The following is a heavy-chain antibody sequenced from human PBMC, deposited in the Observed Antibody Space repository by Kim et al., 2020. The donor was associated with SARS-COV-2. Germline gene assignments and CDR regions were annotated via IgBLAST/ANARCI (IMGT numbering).Heavy chain of an antibody. CDR3: ARDRSTHYFDY. CDR2: ITYDGSNK. CDR1: GFTFSSYA. J-gene: IGHJ4*02. D-gene: IGHD2-2*01. Sequence: GGSLRLSCAASGFTFSSYAMHWVRQAPGKVLEWVAVITYDGSNKYYADSVKGRFTISRDNTNNTLYLQMNSLRTEDTAVFYCARDRSTHYFDYWGQGTLV. V-gene: IGHV3-30*04.